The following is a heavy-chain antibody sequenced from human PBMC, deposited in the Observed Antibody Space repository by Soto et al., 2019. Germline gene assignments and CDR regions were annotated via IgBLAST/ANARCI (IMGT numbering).Heavy chain of an antibody. CDR1: GFTFSSYC. J-gene: IGHJ3*02. D-gene: IGHD1-26*01. CDR3: SKDRNLQWELLHYNAFDI. CDR2: ISYDGSNK. V-gene: IGHV3-30*18. Sequence: QVQLVESGGSVVQPGRSLRLSCAASGFTFSSYCMHWVRQAHGKGLEWVAVISYDGSNKYYADYVKGRLTIYRDNSKNTLYLEMTSLRADDTVVYYCSKDRNLQWELLHYNAFDIWGQGTMVTVSS.